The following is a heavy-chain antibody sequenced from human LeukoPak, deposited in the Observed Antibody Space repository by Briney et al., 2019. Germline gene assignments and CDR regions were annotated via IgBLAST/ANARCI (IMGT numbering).Heavy chain of an antibody. Sequence: ASVKVSCKASGYTFTDYYMHRVRQAPGRGLEWMGIINPSGGSTTYPQKFQGRVTMTRDMSTSTPYMELSSLRSEDTAVYYCTRDGVLRHFDGYYYYMDVWGKGPRSPSP. CDR2: INPSGGST. V-gene: IGHV1-46*01. D-gene: IGHD3-9*01. J-gene: IGHJ6*03. CDR1: GYTFTDYY. CDR3: TRDGVLRHFDGYYYYMDV.